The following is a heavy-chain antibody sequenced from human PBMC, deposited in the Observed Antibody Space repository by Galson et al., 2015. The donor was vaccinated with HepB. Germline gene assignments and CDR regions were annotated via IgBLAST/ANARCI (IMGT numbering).Heavy chain of an antibody. Sequence: QSGAEVKKPGESLKISCKGSGSSFTSYWIGWVRQMPGKGLEWMGIIYPGDSDTRYSPSFQGQVTISADKSISTAYLQWSSLKASDTAMYYCARISRWFGELLFRGPFDYWGQGTLVTVSS. V-gene: IGHV5-51*01. CDR1: GSSFTSYW. J-gene: IGHJ4*02. D-gene: IGHD3-10*01. CDR2: IYPGDSDT. CDR3: ARISRWFGELLFRGPFDY.